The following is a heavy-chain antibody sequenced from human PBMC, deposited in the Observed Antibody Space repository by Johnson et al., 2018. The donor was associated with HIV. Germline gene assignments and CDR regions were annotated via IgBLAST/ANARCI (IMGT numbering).Heavy chain of an antibody. D-gene: IGHD6-13*01. Sequence: VQLVESGGGLVQPGGSLRLSCGASGFTFSRYWMSWVRQAPGKGLEWVANIKQDGSEKYYVESVKGRFTISRDSDKNSLYLQMNSLRAEDTAVYYCARHWAAAGRDAFDIWGQGTMVTVSS. V-gene: IGHV3-7*03. CDR1: GFTFSRYW. CDR2: IKQDGSEK. J-gene: IGHJ3*02. CDR3: ARHWAAAGRDAFDI.